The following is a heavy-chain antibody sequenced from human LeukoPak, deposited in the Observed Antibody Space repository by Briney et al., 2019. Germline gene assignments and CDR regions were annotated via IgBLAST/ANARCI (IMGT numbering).Heavy chain of an antibody. CDR3: ARVREGITFGGVIVWYAFDI. J-gene: IGHJ3*02. V-gene: IGHV4-34*01. CDR1: GGSFSGYY. Sequence: PSETLSLTCAVYGGSFSGYYWSWIRQPPGKGLEWIGEINHSGSTNYNPSLKSRVTISVDTSKNQFSLQLNPVTPEDTAVYYCARVREGITFGGVIVWYAFDIWGQGTMVTVSS. CDR2: INHSGST. D-gene: IGHD3-16*02.